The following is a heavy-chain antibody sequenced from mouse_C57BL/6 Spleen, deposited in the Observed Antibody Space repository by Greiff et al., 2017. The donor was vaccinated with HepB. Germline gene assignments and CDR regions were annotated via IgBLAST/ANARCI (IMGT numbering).Heavy chain of an antibody. CDR2: IHPSDSDT. D-gene: IGHD2-10*01. V-gene: IGHV1-74*01. CDR1: GYTFTSYW. J-gene: IGHJ1*03. Sequence: QVQLKQPGAELVKPGASVKVSCKASGYTFTSYWMHWVKQRPGQGLEWIGRIHPSDSDTNYNQKFKGKATLTVDKSSSTAYMQLSSLTSEDSAVYYCAIGTYYDHNWYFDVWGTGTTVTVSS. CDR3: AIGTYYDHNWYFDV.